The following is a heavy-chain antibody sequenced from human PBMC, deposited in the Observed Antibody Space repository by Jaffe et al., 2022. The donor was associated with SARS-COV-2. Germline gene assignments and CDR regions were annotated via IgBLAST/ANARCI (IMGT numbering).Heavy chain of an antibody. D-gene: IGHD4-17*01. V-gene: IGHV1-46*01. CDR3: ATSTVTRPPPAYYYYGMDV. J-gene: IGHJ6*02. CDR2: INPSGGST. CDR1: GYTFTSYY. Sequence: QVQLVQSGAEVKKPGASVKVSCKASGYTFTSYYMHWVRQAPGQGLEWMGIINPSGGSTSYAQKFQGRVTMTRDTSTSTVYMELSSLRSEDTAVYYCATSTVTRPPPAYYYYGMDVWGQGTTVTVSS.